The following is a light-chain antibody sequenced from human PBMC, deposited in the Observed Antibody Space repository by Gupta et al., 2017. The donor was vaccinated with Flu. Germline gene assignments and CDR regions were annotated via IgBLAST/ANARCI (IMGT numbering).Light chain of an antibody. CDR3: QQDWSSPT. J-gene: IGKJ3*01. Sequence: PVILFWSLGDRATLSCWASKSVVNHYFGWQQQKPGPAHRLFIYDGSSGAIDLTIRFSGRGDGKDFTLISNRLEHEDFAVYYGQQDWSSPTFGRGTKVDI. CDR2: DGS. CDR1: KSVVNHY. V-gene: IGKV3-20*01.